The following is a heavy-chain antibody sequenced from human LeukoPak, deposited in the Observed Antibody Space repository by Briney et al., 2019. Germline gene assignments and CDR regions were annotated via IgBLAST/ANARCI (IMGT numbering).Heavy chain of an antibody. D-gene: IGHD5-24*01. CDR2: IYPGDSDT. Sequence: GGSLEISWKGSGYRFTSYWIGWVRQVPGKGLGWMGIIYPGDSDTRYSPSFQGQVNISADKSISTAYLQWSSLKASDTAMYYCARQGWLQSVDYWGQGTLVTVSS. V-gene: IGHV5-51*01. J-gene: IGHJ4*02. CDR3: ARQGWLQSVDY. CDR1: GYRFTSYW.